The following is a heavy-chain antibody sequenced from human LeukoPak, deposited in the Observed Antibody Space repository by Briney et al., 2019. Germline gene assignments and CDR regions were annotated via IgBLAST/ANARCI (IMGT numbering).Heavy chain of an antibody. CDR2: MYNSGGI. CDR3: VSTMKRAYGDTNLDY. D-gene: IGHD4-17*01. J-gene: IGHJ4*02. Sequence: PSETLSLTCTVPGDSISNYHWSWIRQPPGKGLEWIGYMYNSGGINYNPSLKIRVTISVDTYGNQFYLKLTSVTAADTGVYYCVSTMKRAYGDTNLDYWGQGTLVTVPS. V-gene: IGHV4-4*09. CDR1: GDSISNYH.